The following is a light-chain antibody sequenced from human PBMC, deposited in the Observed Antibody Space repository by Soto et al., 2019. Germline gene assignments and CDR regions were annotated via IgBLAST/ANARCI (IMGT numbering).Light chain of an antibody. V-gene: IGKV1-17*01. CDR3: LQHKSYPQT. J-gene: IGKJ1*01. CDR1: QGIRDA. CDR2: AAS. Sequence: DIQMTQSPSSLSASVGDRVTITCRASQGIRDALGWYQQKPGKAPKRLIYAASSLQSGVPSRFSGSGSGTEVTLTISSLQPEDFATYYCLQHKSYPQTFGQGTKVEIK.